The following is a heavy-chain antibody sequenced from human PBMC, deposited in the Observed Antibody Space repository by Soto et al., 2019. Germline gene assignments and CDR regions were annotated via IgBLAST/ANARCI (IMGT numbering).Heavy chain of an antibody. D-gene: IGHD3-22*01. CDR1: GYTFTSYY. J-gene: IGHJ4*02. V-gene: IGHV1-46*01. CDR3: ARAPYYYDSSGYYYDY. Sequence: VTSVKVSCKASGYTFTSYYMHWVRQAPGQGLEWMGIINPSGGSTSYAQKFQGRVTMTRDTSTSTVYMELSSLRSEDTAVYYCARAPYYYDSSGYYYDYWGQGTLVTVSS. CDR2: INPSGGST.